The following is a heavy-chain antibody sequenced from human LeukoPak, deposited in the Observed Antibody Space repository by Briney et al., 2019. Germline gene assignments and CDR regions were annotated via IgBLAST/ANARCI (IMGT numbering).Heavy chain of an antibody. CDR2: ISSSSSYI. CDR1: GFTFSSYS. J-gene: IGHJ4*02. CDR3: ARDFHYYDSSGYYPTSPY. V-gene: IGHV3-21*01. Sequence: GGSLRLSCAASGFTFSSYSMTWVRQAPGKGLEWVSSISSSSSYIYYADSVKGRFTISRDNAKNSLYLQMNSLRAEDTAVYYCARDFHYYDSSGYYPTSPYWGQGTLVTVSS. D-gene: IGHD3-22*01.